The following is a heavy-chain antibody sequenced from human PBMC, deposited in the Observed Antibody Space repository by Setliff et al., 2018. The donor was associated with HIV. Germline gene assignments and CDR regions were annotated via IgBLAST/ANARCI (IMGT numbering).Heavy chain of an antibody. V-gene: IGHV4-38-2*02. CDR2: IYHSGST. D-gene: IGHD2-21*02. CDR1: GYSISSGYY. J-gene: IGHJ4*02. CDR3: AREGDGIDF. Sequence: PSETLSLTCAVSGYSISSGYYWGWIRQPPGKGLEWIGSIYHSGSTYHNPSLKSRVTISVEASKNQISLKLTAVTAADSAVYYCAREGDGIDFWGQGTLVTVPQ.